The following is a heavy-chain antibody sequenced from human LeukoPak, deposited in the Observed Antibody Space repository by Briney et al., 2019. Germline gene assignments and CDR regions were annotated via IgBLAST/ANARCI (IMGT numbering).Heavy chain of an antibody. CDR1: GFTFSSYA. J-gene: IGHJ6*03. CDR2: ISGSGGST. CDR3: ARGRIQLWVEYYYYRDV. V-gene: IGHV3-23*01. D-gene: IGHD5-18*01. Sequence: PGGSLRLSCAASGFTFSSYAMSWVRQAPGKGLEWVSAISGSGGSTYYADSVKGRFTISRDNSKNTLYLQMNSLRAEDTAVYYCARGRIQLWVEYYYYRDVWGKGTTVTVSS.